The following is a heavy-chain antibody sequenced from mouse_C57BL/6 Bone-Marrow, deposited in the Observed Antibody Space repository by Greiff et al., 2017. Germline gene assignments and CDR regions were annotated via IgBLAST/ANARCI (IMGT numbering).Heavy chain of an antibody. Sequence: EVQLQQSGAELVRPGASVKLSCTASGFNIKDDYMHWVKQRPEQGLEWIGWIDPEDGDTEYASKFQGKATITADTSSNTAYLQHSSLTSEDTAVYYCTTETTVVAPYYAMDYWGQGTSVTVSS. CDR1: GFNIKDDY. CDR2: IDPEDGDT. J-gene: IGHJ4*01. CDR3: TTETTVVAPYYAMDY. V-gene: IGHV14-4*01. D-gene: IGHD1-1*01.